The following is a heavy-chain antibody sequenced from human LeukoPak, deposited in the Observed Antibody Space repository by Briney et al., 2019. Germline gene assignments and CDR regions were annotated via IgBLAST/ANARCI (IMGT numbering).Heavy chain of an antibody. D-gene: IGHD5-24*01. CDR2: ISYDGSSK. Sequence: GGSLRLSCAASGFTLSSCGMHWVRQAPGKGLEWVAAISYDGSSKYYGDSVKGRFTISRDTSTKTLFLEMSSLRAEDTAVYYCVKGATVATIGFFDYRGQGTLVTVSS. J-gene: IGHJ4*02. CDR1: GFTLSSCG. V-gene: IGHV3-30*18. CDR3: VKGATVATIGFFDY.